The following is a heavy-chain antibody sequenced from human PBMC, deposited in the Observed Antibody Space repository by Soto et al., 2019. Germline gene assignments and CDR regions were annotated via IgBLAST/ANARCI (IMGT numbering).Heavy chain of an antibody. CDR3: ARGTLAYCGGDCYSGMDV. CDR1: GFTFSDHY. CDR2: TRNKANSYTT. V-gene: IGHV3-72*01. D-gene: IGHD2-21*01. J-gene: IGHJ6*02. Sequence: EVQLVESGGGLVQPGGSLRLSCAASGFTFSDHYMDWVRQAPGKGLEWVGRTRNKANSYTTEYAASVKGRFTISRDDSKNSLYLQMNSLKTEDTAVYYCARGTLAYCGGDCYSGMDVWGQGTTVTVSS.